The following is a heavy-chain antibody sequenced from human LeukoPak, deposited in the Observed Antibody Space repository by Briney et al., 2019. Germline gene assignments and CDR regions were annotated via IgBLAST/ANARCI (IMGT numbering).Heavy chain of an antibody. CDR3: AKDGSQWLATYFDY. V-gene: IGHV3-23*01. J-gene: IGHJ4*02. CDR2: ISGSGGST. D-gene: IGHD6-19*01. CDR1: GFTFSSYG. Sequence: GGSLRLSCAASGFTFSSYGMHWVRQAPGKGLEWVSAISGSGGSTYYADSVKGRFTISRDNSKNTLYLQMNSLRAEDTAVYYCAKDGSQWLATYFDYWGQGTLVTVSS.